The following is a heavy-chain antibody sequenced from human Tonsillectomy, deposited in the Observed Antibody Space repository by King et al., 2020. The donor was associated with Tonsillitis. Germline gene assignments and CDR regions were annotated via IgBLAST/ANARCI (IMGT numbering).Heavy chain of an antibody. CDR2: MSYDGSKK. CDR1: GFTFSRYG. J-gene: IGHJ6*02. Sequence: VQLVESGGGVVQPGRSVRLSCAASGFTFSRYGMHWVRQAPGKGLEWVAVMSYDGSKKYSADSVKGRFTISRDNSKNTLYLQMNSLGVEDTAVYYCAKEMHYGSRSRNLWVYGMDVWGQGTTVTVSS. V-gene: IGHV3-30*18. D-gene: IGHD3-10*01. CDR3: AKEMHYGSRSRNLWVYGMDV.